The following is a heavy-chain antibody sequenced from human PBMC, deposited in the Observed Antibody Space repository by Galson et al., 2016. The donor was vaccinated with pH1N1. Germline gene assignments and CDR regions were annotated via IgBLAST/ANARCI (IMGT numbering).Heavy chain of an antibody. V-gene: IGHV6-1*01. J-gene: IGHJ3*02. CDR3: ARGIIDYDFWSGYQDHAAFDI. CDR2: TYYRSKWYN. CDR1: GDSVSSNSAT. Sequence: CAISGDSVSSNSATWNWIRQSPSRGLEWLGRTYYRSKWYNDYAESVKRRIIISPDPSKNQLSLQLNSVTPADTAVYYCARGIIDYDFWSGYQDHAAFDIWGQGTMVIVSS. D-gene: IGHD3-3*01.